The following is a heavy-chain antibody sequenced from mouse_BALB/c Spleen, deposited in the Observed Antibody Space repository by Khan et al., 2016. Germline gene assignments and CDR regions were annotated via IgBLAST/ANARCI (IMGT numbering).Heavy chain of an antibody. J-gene: IGHJ3*01. V-gene: IGHV3-2*02. Sequence: EVQLQESGPGLVKPSQSLSLTCTVTGYSITSDYAWNWIRQFPGNKLEWMGYISYSGSISYNPSLKSRISITRDTSKNPLFLRLTTVTTEDTATYYGAEELGWVAYWGQGTLVTVSS. CDR3: AEELGWVAY. CDR1: GYSITSDYA. D-gene: IGHD4-1*01. CDR2: ISYSGSI.